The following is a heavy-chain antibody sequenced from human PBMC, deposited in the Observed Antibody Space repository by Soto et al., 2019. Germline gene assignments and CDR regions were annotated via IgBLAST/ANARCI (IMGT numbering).Heavy chain of an antibody. CDR3: ARLEFYYDDSGQSTLRYFDL. Sequence: EEQLVESGGDFIQPGGSLRLSCAASRFSVSDTYMGWVRQGPGQGLEWVSVIYRDGTTYDTDSLKGRITVSRDNAKITVYLQMSSLRDEDTAVYYCARLEFYYDDSGQSTLRYFDLWGRGALVTVSS. D-gene: IGHD3-16*01. CDR2: IYRDGTT. CDR1: RFSVSDTY. J-gene: IGHJ2*01. V-gene: IGHV3-53*01.